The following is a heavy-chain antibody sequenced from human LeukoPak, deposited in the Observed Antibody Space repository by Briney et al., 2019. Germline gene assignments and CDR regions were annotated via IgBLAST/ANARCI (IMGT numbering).Heavy chain of an antibody. D-gene: IGHD1-1*01. CDR2: FNNSENP. CDR1: GGSFSGYY. V-gene: IGHV4-34*01. Sequence: SETLSLTCAVYGGSFSGYYWSWIRQPPGKGLEWIGEFNNSENPNYNPSLKSRITISVDPSKNPFSLKLSSVTAADTAVYYCARGGSDWNDRATQGGYDAFDIWGQGTMVTVSS. J-gene: IGHJ3*02. CDR3: ARGGSDWNDRATQGGYDAFDI.